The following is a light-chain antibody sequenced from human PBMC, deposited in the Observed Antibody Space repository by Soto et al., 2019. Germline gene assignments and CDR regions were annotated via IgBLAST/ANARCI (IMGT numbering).Light chain of an antibody. CDR2: AAS. V-gene: IGKV1-39*01. J-gene: IGKJ3*01. Sequence: DIQMTQSPSSLSASIGDRVSITCRANQSIGNFLNWYQQKPGKVPKLLIYAASNLHSGVPSRFSGSGSGTEFTLTISSLQLEDFAAYYCQQSYTSPAFTFGPGTRVNAK. CDR1: QSIGNF. CDR3: QQSYTSPAFT.